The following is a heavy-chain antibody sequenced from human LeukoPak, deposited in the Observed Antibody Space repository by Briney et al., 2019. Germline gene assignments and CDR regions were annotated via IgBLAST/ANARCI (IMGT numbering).Heavy chain of an antibody. CDR3: ARKDVAPYGDYDY. D-gene: IGHD4-17*01. J-gene: IGHJ4*02. CDR2: INSEARST. Sequence: PGGSLRLSCAASGFTFSSYWMHWVRQAPGKGLVWVSRINSEARSTIYADSVKGRFTISRDNAKNSLYLQMNSLRDEDTAVYYCARKDVAPYGDYDYWGQGTLVTVSS. V-gene: IGHV3-74*01. CDR1: GFTFSSYW.